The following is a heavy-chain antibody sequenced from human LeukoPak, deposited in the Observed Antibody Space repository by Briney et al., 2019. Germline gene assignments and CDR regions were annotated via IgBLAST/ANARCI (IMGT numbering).Heavy chain of an antibody. D-gene: IGHD2-21*01. CDR2: ISGSGGTK. V-gene: IGHV3-23*01. J-gene: IGHJ4*02. Sequence: PGGSLRLSCSASGFTFSSYAMSWVRQAPGKGLEWVSAISGSGGTKYYTDSVKGRFTISRDNSKNTLYLQMNSLRAEDTAVYYCAKDGDLLAIPYFFDYWGQGTLVTVSS. CDR3: AKDGDLLAIPYFFDY. CDR1: GFTFSSYA.